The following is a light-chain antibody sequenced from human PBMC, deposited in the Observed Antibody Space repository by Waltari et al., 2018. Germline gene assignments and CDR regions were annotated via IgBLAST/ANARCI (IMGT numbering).Light chain of an antibody. V-gene: IGKV3-11*01. J-gene: IGKJ4*01. CDR3: QQRSNWPLT. CDR1: QSVSSY. CDR2: NAS. Sequence: EIVLTQSAATLSLSPGERATLSCRASQSVSSYLAWYQQKPGQAPRHLIYNASNRATGIPARFSGSGSGTDFTLTISSLEPEDFAVYYCQQRSNWPLTFGGGTKVEIK.